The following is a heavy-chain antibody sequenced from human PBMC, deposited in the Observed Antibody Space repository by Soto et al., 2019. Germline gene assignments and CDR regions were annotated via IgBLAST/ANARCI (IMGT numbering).Heavy chain of an antibody. Sequence: QVQLQESGPGLVKPSQTLSLTCTVSGGSISSGGYYWSWIRQLPGKGLEWIGYIYYSGSTYYNPSLKSRVTISVDTSKNQFSLKLSSVTAADTAVYYCASSGIFGVASRAFDIWGQGTMVTVSS. V-gene: IGHV4-31*03. CDR2: IYYSGST. CDR1: GGSISSGGYY. J-gene: IGHJ3*02. D-gene: IGHD3-3*01. CDR3: ASSGIFGVASRAFDI.